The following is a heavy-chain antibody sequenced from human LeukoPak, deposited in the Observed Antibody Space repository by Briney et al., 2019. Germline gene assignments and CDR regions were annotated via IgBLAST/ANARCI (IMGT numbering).Heavy chain of an antibody. D-gene: IGHD3-22*01. CDR2: TRNKANSYTT. J-gene: IGHJ4*02. V-gene: IGHV3-72*01. CDR3: ARPLDSSALGD. Sequence: GGSLRLSSTASVLTFRDHYMDWVREAPGKGREWVGRTRNKANSYTTEYAASVKGRLTISRNDSKNSLYLQMNSLKTEDTAVYYCARPLDSSALGDWGQGTLVTVSS. CDR1: VLTFRDHY.